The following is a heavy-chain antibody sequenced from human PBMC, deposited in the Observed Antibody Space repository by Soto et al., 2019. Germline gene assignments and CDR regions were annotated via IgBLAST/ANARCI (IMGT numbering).Heavy chain of an antibody. J-gene: IGHJ4*02. CDR1: GFSLSTSGMR. Sequence: GSGPTLVNPTQTLTLTCTFSGFSLSTSGMRVSWIRQPPGKALEWLALIDWDDDKYYSTSLKTRLTISKDTSKNQVVLTMTNMDPVDTATYYCARMKDRRGTSSGFDYWGQGTLVTVSS. V-gene: IGHV2-70*01. CDR3: ARMKDRRGTSSGFDY. CDR2: IDWDDDK. D-gene: IGHD2-2*01.